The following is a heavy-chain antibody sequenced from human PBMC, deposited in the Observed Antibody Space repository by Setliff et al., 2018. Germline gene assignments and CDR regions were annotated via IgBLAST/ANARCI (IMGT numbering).Heavy chain of an antibody. CDR1: GFIFSTYW. CDR3: AKDIVRYYFDTRGFDL. CDR2: ISWNSYHI. Sequence: GGSLRLSCAASGFIFSTYWMSWVRQAPGKGLEWVSGISWNSYHIDYAGSVRGRFTISRDNAKNSLYLQMNSLRAADTALYYCAKDIVRYYFDTRGFDLWGRGTLVTVSS. D-gene: IGHD3-22*01. J-gene: IGHJ2*01. V-gene: IGHV3-9*01.